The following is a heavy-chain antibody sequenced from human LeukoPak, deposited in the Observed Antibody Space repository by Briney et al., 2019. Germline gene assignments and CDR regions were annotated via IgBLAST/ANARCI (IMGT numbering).Heavy chain of an antibody. D-gene: IGHD2-2*01. Sequence: GGSLRLSCAASGFTFSSYALSWVRQAPGKGLEWVSAISGSGGSTYYADPVKGRFTISRDNSKNTLYLQMNSLRAEDTAVYYCAKDRAYCSSTSCYLNWFDPWGQGTLVTVSS. CDR2: ISGSGGST. J-gene: IGHJ5*02. CDR3: AKDRAYCSSTSCYLNWFDP. V-gene: IGHV3-23*01. CDR1: GFTFSSYA.